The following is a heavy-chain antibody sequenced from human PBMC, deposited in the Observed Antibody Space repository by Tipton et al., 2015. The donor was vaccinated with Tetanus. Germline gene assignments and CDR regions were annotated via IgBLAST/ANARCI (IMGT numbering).Heavy chain of an antibody. Sequence: SGFTFDDYAMHWVRQAPGKGLEWVSGISWNSGSIGYADSVKGRFTISRDNAKNSLYLQMNSLRAEDTALYYCAKGIGYYGMDVWGQGTTVTVSS. J-gene: IGHJ6*02. D-gene: IGHD2/OR15-2a*01. CDR1: GFTFDDYA. V-gene: IGHV3-9*01. CDR2: ISWNSGSI. CDR3: AKGIGYYGMDV.